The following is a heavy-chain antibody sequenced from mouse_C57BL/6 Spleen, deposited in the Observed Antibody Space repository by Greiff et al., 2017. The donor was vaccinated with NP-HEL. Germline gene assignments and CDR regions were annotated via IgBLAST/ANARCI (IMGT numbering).Heavy chain of an antibody. J-gene: IGHJ1*03. D-gene: IGHD1-1*01. CDR2: IYPRSGNT. CDR1: GYTFTSYG. CDR3: ARSRSNYGYFDV. V-gene: IGHV1-81*01. Sequence: VKLQESGAELARPGASVKLSCKASGYTFTSYGISWVKQRTGQGLEWIGEIYPRSGNTYYNEKFKGKATLTADKSSSTAYMELRSLTSEDSAVYFCARSRSNYGYFDVWGTGTTVTVSS.